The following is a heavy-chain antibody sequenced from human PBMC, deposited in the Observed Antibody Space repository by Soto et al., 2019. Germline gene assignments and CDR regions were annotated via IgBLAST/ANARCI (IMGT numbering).Heavy chain of an antibody. Sequence: TLSPPRAVPGYSINRYYRGWVRQAPGKGLEWIGYIYYSGSTNYNPSLKSRVTISVDTSKNQFSLKLGSVTAADTALYYCARDRRWLREDYNYYGMDVWGQGTTVTVYS. V-gene: IGHV4-59*01. CDR1: GYSINRYY. J-gene: IGHJ6*02. CDR3: ARDRRWLREDYNYYGMDV. CDR2: IYYSGST. D-gene: IGHD3-22*01.